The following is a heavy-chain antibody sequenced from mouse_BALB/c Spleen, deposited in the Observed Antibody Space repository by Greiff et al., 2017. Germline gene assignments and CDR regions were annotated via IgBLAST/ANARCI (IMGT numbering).Heavy chain of an antibody. J-gene: IGHJ2*01. CDR3: ARDYYGSSLYYFDY. Sequence: DVKLVESGGGLVQPGGSLKLSCAASGFTFSSYGMSWVRQTPDKRLELVATINSNGGSTYYPDSVKGRFTISRDNAKNTLYLQMSSLKSEDTAMYYCARDYYGSSLYYFDYWGQGTTLTVSS. CDR2: INSNGGST. CDR1: GFTFSSYG. D-gene: IGHD1-1*01. V-gene: IGHV5-6-3*01.